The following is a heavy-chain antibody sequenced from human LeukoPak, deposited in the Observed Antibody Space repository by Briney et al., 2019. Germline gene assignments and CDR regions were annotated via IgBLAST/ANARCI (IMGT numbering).Heavy chain of an antibody. V-gene: IGHV3-30*03. D-gene: IGHD3-16*01. J-gene: IGHJ4*02. CDR3: ARGLPPIDYYFDY. CDR2: ISYDARGE. Sequence: GGSLRLSCAASGFTFSSYGMHWVRQAPGKGLDWVAVISYDARGEYYADSVKGRFSISRDNSKNMLYLQMNSLRDEDTAVYYCARGLPPIDYYFDYWGQGTLVTVSS. CDR1: GFTFSSYG.